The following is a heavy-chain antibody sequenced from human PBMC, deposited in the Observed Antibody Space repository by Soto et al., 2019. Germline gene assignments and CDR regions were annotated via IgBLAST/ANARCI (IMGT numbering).Heavy chain of an antibody. CDR2: IYYSGST. D-gene: IGHD5-18*01. CDR1: GGSISSGGYY. Sequence: PSETLSLTCTVSGGSISSGGYYWSWIRQHPGKGLEWIGYIYYSGSTYYNPSLKSRVTISVDTSKNQFSLKLSSVTAADTAVYYCARWMISGYSYGHESLDAFDIWGQGTMVTVSS. CDR3: ARWMISGYSYGHESLDAFDI. J-gene: IGHJ3*02. V-gene: IGHV4-31*03.